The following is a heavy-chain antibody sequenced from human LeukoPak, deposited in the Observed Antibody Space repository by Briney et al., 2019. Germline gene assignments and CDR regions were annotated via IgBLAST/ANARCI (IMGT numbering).Heavy chain of an antibody. CDR3: ARRARRDGYYFDY. Sequence: SETLSLTCTVSGGSISSYYRSWIRQPPGKGLEWIGYIYYSGSTNYNPSLKSRVTISVDTSKNQFSLKLSSVTAADTAVYYCARRARRDGYYFDYWDQGTLVTVSS. J-gene: IGHJ4*02. CDR2: IYYSGST. CDR1: GGSISSYY. D-gene: IGHD5-24*01. V-gene: IGHV4-59*08.